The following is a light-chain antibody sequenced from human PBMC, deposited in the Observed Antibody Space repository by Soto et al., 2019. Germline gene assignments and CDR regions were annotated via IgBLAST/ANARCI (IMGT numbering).Light chain of an antibody. CDR2: TNN. CDR1: NSNIGTNT. Sequence: QSVLTQPPSASATPGQRVTISCSGSNSNIGTNTVNWYQQLPVTAPRLLIYTNNQRPSGVPQRFSGSKTGTSASLAIGGLKSEDGANYYCAAWDDSMGADVFGTGTKVTVL. J-gene: IGLJ1*01. V-gene: IGLV1-44*01. CDR3: AAWDDSMGADV.